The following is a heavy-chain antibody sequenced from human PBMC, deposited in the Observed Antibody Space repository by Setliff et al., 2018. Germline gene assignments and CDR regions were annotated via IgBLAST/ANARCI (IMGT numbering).Heavy chain of an antibody. Sequence: PGGSLRLSCAASGLTFSHAWMTWVRQSPGKGLEWVGRIRSRNDGGTTDYAAPVKGRFTISRDDSKNTLYLQMNSLKTEDTAVYYCTTRRMMTTVTTYDYWGQGTLVTVSS. CDR2: IRSRNDGGTT. CDR1: GLTFSHAW. CDR3: TTRRMMTTVTTYDY. D-gene: IGHD4-17*01. J-gene: IGHJ4*02. V-gene: IGHV3-15*01.